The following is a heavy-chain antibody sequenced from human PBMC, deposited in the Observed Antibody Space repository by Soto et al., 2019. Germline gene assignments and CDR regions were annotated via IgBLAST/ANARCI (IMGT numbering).Heavy chain of an antibody. J-gene: IGHJ4*02. V-gene: IGHV3-9*01. Sequence: EDLLVQSGGGLVQPGRSLRLSCAPSGFTFDDYAMHWVRQAPGKGLEWVAGISWSSNYIGYADSVKGRFTISRDNAKNFPYLQMNRLRLGDTALNYFMKEKGGGVLWGQGSLVTVSS. CDR3: MKEKGGGVL. CDR2: ISWSSNYI. CDR1: GFTFDDYA. D-gene: IGHD3-16*01.